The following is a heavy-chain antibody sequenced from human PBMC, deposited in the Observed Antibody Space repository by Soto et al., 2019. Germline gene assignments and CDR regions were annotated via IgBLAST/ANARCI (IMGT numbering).Heavy chain of an antibody. CDR3: ATSIAVAGTGDYFDY. V-gene: IGHV4-39*01. J-gene: IGHJ4*02. CDR2: IYYSGST. Sequence: SETLSLTCTVSGGSISSSSYYWGWIRQPPGKGLEWIGSIYYSGSTYYNPSLKSRVTISVDTSKNQFSLKLSSVTAADTAVHYCATSIAVAGTGDYFDYWGQGTLVTVSS. CDR1: GGSISSSSYY. D-gene: IGHD6-19*01.